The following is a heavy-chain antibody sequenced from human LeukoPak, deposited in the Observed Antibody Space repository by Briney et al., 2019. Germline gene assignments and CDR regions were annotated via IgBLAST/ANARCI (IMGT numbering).Heavy chain of an antibody. Sequence: ASVKVSCKXSGYTFTGYYMHWVRQAPGQGLEWMGRINPNSGGTNYAQKFRGRVTMTRDTSISTAYMELSRLRSDDTAVYYCANLHPGYSSSPFDYWGQGTLVTVSS. CDR1: GYTFTGYY. J-gene: IGHJ4*02. D-gene: IGHD6-6*01. CDR2: INPNSGGT. V-gene: IGHV1-2*06. CDR3: ANLHPGYSSSPFDY.